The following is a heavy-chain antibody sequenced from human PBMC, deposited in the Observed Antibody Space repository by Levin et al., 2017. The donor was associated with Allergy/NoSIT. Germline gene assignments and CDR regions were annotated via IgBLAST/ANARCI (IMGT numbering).Heavy chain of an antibody. V-gene: IGHV2-5*02. CDR3: ARLAGYSSGWYGVEYFQH. D-gene: IGHD6-19*01. J-gene: IGHJ1*01. CDR1: GFSLSTSGVG. CDR2: IYWDDDK. Sequence: SGPTLVKPTQTLTLTCTFSGFSLSTSGVGVGWIRQPPGKALEWLALIYWDDDKRYSPSLKSRLTITKDTSKNQVVLTMTNMDPVDTATYYCARLAGYSSGWYGVEYFQHWGQGTLVTVSS.